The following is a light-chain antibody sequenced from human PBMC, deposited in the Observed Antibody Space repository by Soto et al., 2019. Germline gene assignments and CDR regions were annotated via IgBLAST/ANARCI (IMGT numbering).Light chain of an antibody. J-gene: IGLJ2*01. CDR1: SSDVGGYNY. V-gene: IGLV2-14*01. Sequence: QSALTQPASVSGSPGQSITISCTGTSSDVGGYNYVSWYQQHPGKAPKLMIYEVNNRPSGVSNRFSGSKSGNTASLTISGLQAEDEADYYCSSYTSSSTVVFGAGTKLTVL. CDR2: EVN. CDR3: SSYTSSSTVV.